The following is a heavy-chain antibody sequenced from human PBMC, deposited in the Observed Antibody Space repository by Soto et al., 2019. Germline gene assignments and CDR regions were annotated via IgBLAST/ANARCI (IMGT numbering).Heavy chain of an antibody. Sequence: QVQLQESGLGLVKPSQTLSLTCTVSGGSISSGGYYWSWIRKHPGKGLEWIGYIYYSGSTYYNPSLKSRVTISVDTSKNQFSLKLSSVTAARTAVYYCARGASYGSFPTNWFDPWGQGTLVTVSS. CDR3: ARGASYGSFPTNWFDP. J-gene: IGHJ5*02. D-gene: IGHD5-18*01. V-gene: IGHV4-31*03. CDR2: IYYSGST. CDR1: GGSISSGGYY.